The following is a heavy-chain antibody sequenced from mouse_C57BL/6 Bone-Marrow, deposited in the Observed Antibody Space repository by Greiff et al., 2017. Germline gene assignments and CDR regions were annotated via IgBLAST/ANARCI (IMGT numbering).Heavy chain of an antibody. D-gene: IGHD1-1*01. CDR2: IYPRTGST. J-gene: IGHJ1*03. CDR1: GYTFTSYD. V-gene: IGHV1-85*01. Sequence: VQLQQSGPELVKPGASVKLSCKASGYTFTSYDITWVKQRPGQGLEWIGWIYPRTGSTNYNEKFKGKATLTVETSSSTAYRELHSLTSEDSAVYYCARDYCSSYWYFDVWGTGTTVTVSS. CDR3: ARDYCSSYWYFDV.